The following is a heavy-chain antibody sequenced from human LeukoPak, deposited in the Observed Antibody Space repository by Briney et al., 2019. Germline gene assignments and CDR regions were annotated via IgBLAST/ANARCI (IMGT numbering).Heavy chain of an antibody. CDR1: GGTFISYA. J-gene: IGHJ6*02. CDR3: ARAGYYYGSGSMRDYYYGMDV. V-gene: IGHV1-69*13. D-gene: IGHD3-10*01. Sequence: GASVKVSCKASGGTFISYAISWVRQAPGQGLEWMGGIIPIFGTANYAQKFQGRVTITADESTSTAYMELSSLRSEDTAVYYCARAGYYYGSGSMRDYYYGMDVWGQGTTVTVSS. CDR2: IIPIFGTA.